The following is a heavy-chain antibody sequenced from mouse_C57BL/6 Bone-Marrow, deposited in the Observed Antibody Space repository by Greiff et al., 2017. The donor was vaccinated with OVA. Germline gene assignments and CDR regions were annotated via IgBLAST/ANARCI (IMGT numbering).Heavy chain of an antibody. CDR1: GYTFTDYY. CDR3: AREEGYYDYGH. Sequence: VQLKQSGPVLVKPGASVKMSCKASGYTFTDYYMNWVKQSHGKSLEWIGVINPYNGGTSYNQKFKGKATLTVDKSSSTAYMELNSLTSEDSAVYYCAREEGYYDYGHWGQGTTLTVSS. CDR2: INPYNGGT. J-gene: IGHJ2*01. V-gene: IGHV1-19*01. D-gene: IGHD2-4*01.